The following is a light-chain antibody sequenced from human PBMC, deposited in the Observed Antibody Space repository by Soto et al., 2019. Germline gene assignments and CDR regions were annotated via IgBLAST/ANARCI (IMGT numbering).Light chain of an antibody. V-gene: IGKV3-15*01. CDR3: QHYNNWLGT. J-gene: IGKJ4*01. CDR1: QSVISS. Sequence: EIVVTQSPALLSVSPGERVTLSCRASQSVISSIAWYQQKLGQAPRLLIYGASTRATGIPARFSGSGSGTEFFLTISSLHSEDFAIYYCQHYNNWLGTFGGGTKVEIK. CDR2: GAS.